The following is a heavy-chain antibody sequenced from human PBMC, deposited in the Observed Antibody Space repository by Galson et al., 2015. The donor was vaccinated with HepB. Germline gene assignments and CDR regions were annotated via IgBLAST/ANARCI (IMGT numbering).Heavy chain of an antibody. D-gene: IGHD3-3*01. CDR1: GFTFDDYA. CDR2: ISWNSGNI. CDR3: AKDRGDFWSGYGPYGMDV. V-gene: IGHV3-9*01. J-gene: IGHJ6*02. Sequence: SLRLSCAASGFTFDDYAMHWVRQAPGKGLEWVSGISWNSGNIGYADSVKGRFTISRDNAKNSLYLQMNSLRVEDTALYYCAKDRGDFWSGYGPYGMDVWGQGTTVTVSS.